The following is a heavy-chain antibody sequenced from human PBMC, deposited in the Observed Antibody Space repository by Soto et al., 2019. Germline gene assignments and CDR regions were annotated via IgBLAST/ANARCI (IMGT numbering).Heavy chain of an antibody. Sequence: ASVKVSCKASGYTFTGYYMHWVRQAPGQGLEWMGWINPNSGGTNYAQKFQGWVTMTRDTSISTAYMELSRLRSDDTAVYYCARDSASFRGYDILSAPPYYFDYWGQGTLVTVPS. CDR1: GYTFTGYY. V-gene: IGHV1-2*04. CDR3: ARDSASFRGYDILSAPPYYFDY. CDR2: INPNSGGT. J-gene: IGHJ4*02. D-gene: IGHD3-9*01.